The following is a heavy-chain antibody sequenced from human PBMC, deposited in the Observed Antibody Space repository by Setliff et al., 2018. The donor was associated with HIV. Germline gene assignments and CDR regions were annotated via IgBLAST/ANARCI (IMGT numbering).Heavy chain of an antibody. J-gene: IGHJ4*02. CDR1: GGSISSYY. Sequence: SETLSLTCTVSGGSISSYYWSWIRQPPGKGLEWIGYIYTSGSTNYNPSLKSRVTVSVDTSKNQFSLKLSSVTAADTAVYYCARDRMGKGGLDYWGQGTLVTVSS. CDR3: ARDRMGKGGLDY. D-gene: IGHD3-16*01. CDR2: IYTSGST. V-gene: IGHV4-4*08.